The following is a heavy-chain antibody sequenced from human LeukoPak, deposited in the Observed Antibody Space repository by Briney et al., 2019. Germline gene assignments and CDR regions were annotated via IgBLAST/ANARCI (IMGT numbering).Heavy chain of an antibody. J-gene: IGHJ4*02. D-gene: IGHD3-16*01. V-gene: IGHV4-59*01. CDR3: ARPAVTLMIPFEF. Sequence: SETLPLTCTVSGGSMRNYYWSWIRQPPGKGLEWIGYISGSGSTDYNPSLKSRVTISIDTSKNQFSLRLSSVTAADTAVYYCARPAVTLMIPFEFWGQGTLVTVSS. CDR2: ISGSGST. CDR1: GGSMRNYY.